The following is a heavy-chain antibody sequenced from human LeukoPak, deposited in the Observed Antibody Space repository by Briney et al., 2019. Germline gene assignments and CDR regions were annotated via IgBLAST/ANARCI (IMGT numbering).Heavy chain of an antibody. CDR3: AKDRCSNSIGCYYYYMDV. CDR1: GFNFWNTG. J-gene: IGHJ6*03. D-gene: IGHD2/OR15-2a*01. Sequence: GGSLRLSCAVAGFNFWNTGMSWVRQAPGKGLEWVSAIGGGGSDTKYTDSVKGRFTILRDISKNTLYLQMNSLRGEDTAAYYCAKDRCSNSIGCYYYYMDVWGKGTTVTISS. CDR2: IGGGGSDT. V-gene: IGHV3-23*01.